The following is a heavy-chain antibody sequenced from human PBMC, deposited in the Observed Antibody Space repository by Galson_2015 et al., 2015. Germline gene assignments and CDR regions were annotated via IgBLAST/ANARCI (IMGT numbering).Heavy chain of an antibody. Sequence: TFGDYAMSWIRRHPGKGLEWIGYIYYSGSTYYNPSLKSRVTISVETSKNQFFLKLSSVTAADKAVYYCAREDTPRAQECGFERWGQGTLVTVPS. V-gene: IGHV4-31*02. D-gene: IGHD5-18*01. J-gene: IGHJ4*02. CDR2: IYYSGST. CDR3: AREDTPRAQECGFER. CDR1: TFGDYA.